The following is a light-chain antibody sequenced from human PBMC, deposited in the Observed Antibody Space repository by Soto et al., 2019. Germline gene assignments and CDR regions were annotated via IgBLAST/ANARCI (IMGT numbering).Light chain of an antibody. V-gene: IGKV1-6*01. CDR1: QGIRND. CDR3: LQDYNYPRT. J-gene: IGKJ1*01. Sequence: ALQMTQSPSSLSASVGDRVTITCRASQGIRNDLGWYQQKPGKAPKLMIYAASRLQRGVPSRFSGSGSGTDITLTISSLQPEDFATYYCLQDYNYPRTFGQGTKVEIK. CDR2: AAS.